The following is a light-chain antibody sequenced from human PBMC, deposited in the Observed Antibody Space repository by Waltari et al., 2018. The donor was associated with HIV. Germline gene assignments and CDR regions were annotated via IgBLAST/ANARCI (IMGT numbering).Light chain of an antibody. Sequence: QSALTQPASVSGSPGQSSTISCTGTSSDAGGVNDASWNPQHTVKDPKLLIYEFSNRPSRISTRSSGSQSGNTASLTVSVLQDEDEADYYCTAYTSIGTLYVIGTGTKVTVL. CDR1: SSDAGGVND. CDR2: EFS. CDR3: TAYTSIGTLYV. V-gene: IGLV2-14*01. J-gene: IGLJ1*01.